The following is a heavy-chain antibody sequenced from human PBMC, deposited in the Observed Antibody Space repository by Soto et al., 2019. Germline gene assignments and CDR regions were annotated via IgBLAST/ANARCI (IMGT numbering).Heavy chain of an antibody. D-gene: IGHD3-10*01. CDR2: ISYDGINK. CDR3: AKEGPGWFGELSYYYGMDV. J-gene: IGHJ6*02. CDR1: VFTFSSYG. Sequence: GALRVSCAASVFTFSSYGMHWVRQAPGKGLEWVAVISYDGINKYYADSVKGRFTISRDNSKNTLYLQMNSLRAEDTAVYYCAKEGPGWFGELSYYYGMDVWGQGTTVTVSS. V-gene: IGHV3-30*18.